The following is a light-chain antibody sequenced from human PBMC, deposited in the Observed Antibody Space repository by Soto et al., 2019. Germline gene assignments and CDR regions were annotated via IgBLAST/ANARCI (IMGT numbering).Light chain of an antibody. J-gene: IGKJ1*01. Sequence: EIVLTQSPGTLSLSRGEGATLSCRASQSVSSSYLAWYQQKPGQAPRLLIYGASSRATGIPDRFSGSGSGTDFSLTISRLEPEDFAVYYCRQYGNSPETLGQGTKVDI. V-gene: IGKV3-20*01. CDR2: GAS. CDR1: QSVSSSY. CDR3: RQYGNSPET.